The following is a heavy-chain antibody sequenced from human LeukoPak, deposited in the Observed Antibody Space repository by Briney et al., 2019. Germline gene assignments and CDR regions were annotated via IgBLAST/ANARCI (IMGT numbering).Heavy chain of an antibody. CDR2: IYFSGST. D-gene: IGHD2-2*01. J-gene: IGHJ5*02. CDR3: ARGDRRRYCSSPNCLIRFDP. CDR1: GDSTRNGDYY. Sequence: SETLSLTCPVSGDSTRNGDYYWSWIRHPPGKGLEWIGYIYFSGSTYHNPSLKRRVTISVDKPKNQFSLKLSSVNAADTAVYDCARGDRRRYCSSPNCLIRFDPWGQGTLVTVSS. V-gene: IGHV4-30-4*08.